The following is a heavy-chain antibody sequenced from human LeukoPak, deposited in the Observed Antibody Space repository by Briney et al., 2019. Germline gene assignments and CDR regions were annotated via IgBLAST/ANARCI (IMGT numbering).Heavy chain of an antibody. D-gene: IGHD3/OR15-3a*01. CDR1: GYSFTGYY. CDR3: ARDQARTTTWYLYMNY. CDR2: IDPNSGGT. V-gene: IGHV1-2*06. J-gene: IGHJ4*02. Sequence: GASVKVSCKASGYSFTGYYIHWVRQAPGQGPEWMGRIDPNSGGTNSAQKFQARVTLTRDTSIATVHMELSSLRSNDTAVYYCARDQARTTTWYLYMNYWGQGTLVTVSS.